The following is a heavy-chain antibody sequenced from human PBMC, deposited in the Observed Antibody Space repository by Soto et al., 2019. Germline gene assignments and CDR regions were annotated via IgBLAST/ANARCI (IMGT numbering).Heavy chain of an antibody. D-gene: IGHD3-22*01. CDR2: GYHSGAT. V-gene: IGHV4-4*02. Sequence: QVQLQESGPGLVRPSGTLSLTCAVSGDSIIGTGWWSWVRQSPGKGLDWIGEGYHSGATNYNPSLKSRVTLSVGKSRNQFSLNLGSVTAADTAVYYCVRNGYYSLDVWGQGTTVTVSS. CDR3: VRNGYYSLDV. CDR1: GDSIIGTGW. J-gene: IGHJ6*02.